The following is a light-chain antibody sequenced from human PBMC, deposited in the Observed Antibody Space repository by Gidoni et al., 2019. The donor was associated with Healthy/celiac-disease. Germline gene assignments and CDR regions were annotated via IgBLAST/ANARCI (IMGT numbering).Light chain of an antibody. J-gene: IGLJ2*01. Sequence: QSALTQPASVSGSPGRSITISCTGPRSDVGGYNYVSWYQPHPGKAPKLMIYEVSNRPSGVSNRFSGSKSGNTASLTISGLQAEDEADYYCSSYTSSREVVFGGGTKLTVL. CDR3: SSYTSSREVV. CDR1: RSDVGGYNY. V-gene: IGLV2-14*01. CDR2: EVS.